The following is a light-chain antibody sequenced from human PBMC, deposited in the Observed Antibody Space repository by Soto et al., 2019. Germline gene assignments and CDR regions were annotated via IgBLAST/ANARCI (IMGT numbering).Light chain of an antibody. V-gene: IGKV1-39*01. Sequence: PSSLSASVGDRVTITCRASQSISSYLNWYQQKPGKAPKLLIYAASSLQSGVPSGFSGSGSGTEFTLTISSLQPDDFATYFCQQYNSYPITFGQGTRLEIK. CDR1: QSISSY. CDR3: QQYNSYPIT. CDR2: AAS. J-gene: IGKJ5*01.